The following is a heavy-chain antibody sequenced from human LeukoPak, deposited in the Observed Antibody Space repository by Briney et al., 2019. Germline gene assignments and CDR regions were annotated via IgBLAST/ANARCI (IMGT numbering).Heavy chain of an antibody. J-gene: IGHJ4*02. Sequence: GGSLRLSCAASGFTFSSYSMNWVRQAPGKGLEWVSVIYGGGNIYYADSVKGRFTISRDNSKNTLYLQMNSLRAEDTAVYYCARGAGYNYPYYFDYWGQGTLVTVSS. CDR3: ARGAGYNYPYYFDY. CDR1: GFTFSSYS. CDR2: IYGGGNI. D-gene: IGHD5-24*01. V-gene: IGHV3-53*01.